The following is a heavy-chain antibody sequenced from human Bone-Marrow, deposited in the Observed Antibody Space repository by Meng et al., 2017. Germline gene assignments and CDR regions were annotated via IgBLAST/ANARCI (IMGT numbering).Heavy chain of an antibody. D-gene: IGHD3-10*01. J-gene: IGHJ3*02. V-gene: IGHV3-66*03. CDR2: IYSCGST. Sequence: GESLKISCAASGFTVSSNYMSWVRQAPGKGLEWVSVIYSCGSTYYADSVKGRFTISRDNSKNTLYLQMNSLRAEDTAVYYCAREGLLWFGELLSSDDDAFDIWGQGTMVTVSS. CDR3: AREGLLWFGELLSSDDDAFDI. CDR1: GFTVSSNY.